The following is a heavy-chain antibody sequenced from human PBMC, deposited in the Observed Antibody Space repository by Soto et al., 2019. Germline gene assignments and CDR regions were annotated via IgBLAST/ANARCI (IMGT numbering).Heavy chain of an antibody. J-gene: IGHJ4*02. V-gene: IGHV3-23*01. Sequence: AGGSLRLSCAASGFTFSSYAMSWVRQAPGKGFLWVSVISGSGDSTYYADSVKGRFTISRDNSKNTLYLQMNSLRAEDTAVYYCAKLRSGIAVAGINYWGQGTLVTVSS. CDR1: GFTFSSYA. D-gene: IGHD6-19*01. CDR2: ISGSGDST. CDR3: AKLRSGIAVAGINY.